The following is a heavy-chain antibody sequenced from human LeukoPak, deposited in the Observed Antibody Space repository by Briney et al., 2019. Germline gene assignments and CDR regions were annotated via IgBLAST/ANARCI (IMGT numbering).Heavy chain of an antibody. CDR2: IYYSGST. CDR1: GGSISSYY. D-gene: IGHD3-9*01. V-gene: IGHV4-59*01. Sequence: SETLSLTCTVSGGSISSYYWSWIRQPPGKGLEWIGYIYYSGSTNYNPSLKSRVTISVDTSKNQFSLKLSSVTAADTAVYYCARTADILTGPMDYFDYWGQGTLVTVSS. J-gene: IGHJ4*02. CDR3: ARTADILTGPMDYFDY.